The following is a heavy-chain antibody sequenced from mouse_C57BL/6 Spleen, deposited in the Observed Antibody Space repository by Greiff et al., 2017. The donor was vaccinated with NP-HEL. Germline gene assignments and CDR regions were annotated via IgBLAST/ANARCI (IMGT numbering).Heavy chain of an antibody. CDR1: GYAFSSYW. J-gene: IGHJ4*01. Sequence: VQLQQSGAELVKPGASVKISCKASGYAFSSYWMNWVKQRPGKGLEWIGQIYPGDGDTNYNGKFKGKATLTADKSSSTAYMQLSSLTSEDSAVYFWARRFLRNYAMDYWGQGTSVTVSS. CDR2: IYPGDGDT. V-gene: IGHV1-80*01. D-gene: IGHD1-1*01. CDR3: ARRFLRNYAMDY.